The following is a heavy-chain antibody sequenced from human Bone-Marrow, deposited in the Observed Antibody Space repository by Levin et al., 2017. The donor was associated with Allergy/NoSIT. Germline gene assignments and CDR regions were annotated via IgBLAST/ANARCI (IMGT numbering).Heavy chain of an antibody. D-gene: IGHD3-22*01. CDR2: INPSSGGT. CDR1: GYTFTSFL. V-gene: IGHV1-46*01. J-gene: IGHJ3*02. CDR3: ARDTVVVANTRGFDI. Sequence: VASVKVSCKASGYTFTSFLLHWVRQAPGQGPEWVGLINPSSGGTIYAQKFQGRVTMTRDTSTSTVYMELSSLRSEDTAVYYCARDTVVVANTRGFDIWGQGTMVTVSS.